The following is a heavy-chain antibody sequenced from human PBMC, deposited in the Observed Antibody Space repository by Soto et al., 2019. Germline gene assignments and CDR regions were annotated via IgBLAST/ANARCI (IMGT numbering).Heavy chain of an antibody. J-gene: IGHJ4*02. CDR2: IYYSGST. D-gene: IGHD2-15*01. CDR1: GGSISSYY. V-gene: IGHV4-59*08. CDR3: ARHRGDSVVTYYFDY. Sequence: QVQLQESGPGLVKPSETLSLTCTVSGGSISSYYWSWIRQPPGKGLEWIGYIYYSGSTNYNPSLNSRVTISVDTSTNQFSLKLSSVTAADTAVYYCARHRGDSVVTYYFDYWGQGTLVTVSS.